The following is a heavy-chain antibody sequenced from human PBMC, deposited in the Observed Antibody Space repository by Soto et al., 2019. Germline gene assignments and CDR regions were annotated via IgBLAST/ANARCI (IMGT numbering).Heavy chain of an antibody. D-gene: IGHD3-3*01. J-gene: IGHJ4*02. CDR3: AKDRSRFGVVITGIQGFDY. CDR1: GFTFSSYG. Sequence: GGSLRLSCAASGFTFSSYGMHWVRQAPGKGLEWVAVISYDGSNKYYADSVKGRFTISRDNSKNTLYLQMNSLRAEDTAVYYCAKDRSRFGVVITGIQGFDYWGQGTLVTVSS. V-gene: IGHV3-30*18. CDR2: ISYDGSNK.